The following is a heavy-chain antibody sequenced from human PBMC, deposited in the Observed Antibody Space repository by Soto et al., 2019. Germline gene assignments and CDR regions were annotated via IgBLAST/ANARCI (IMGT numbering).Heavy chain of an antibody. CDR3: ARAIRGYGAYGGY. V-gene: IGHV3-11*04. CDR1: GYTFSDYY. Sequence: QVELVESGGDLVKPGGSLRLSCAASGYTFSDYYMSWIRQTPGKGLEWLSYITESGHAAEYADSVRGRFTISRDNNKNSLYLQMNSLSVDDTGVYYCARAIRGYGAYGGYLGQGTLVTVSS. J-gene: IGHJ4*02. CDR2: ITESGHAA. D-gene: IGHD5-12*01.